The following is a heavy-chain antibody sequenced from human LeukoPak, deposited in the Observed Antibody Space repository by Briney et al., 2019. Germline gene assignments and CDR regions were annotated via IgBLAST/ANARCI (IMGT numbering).Heavy chain of an antibody. CDR1: GGTFSSYA. CDR2: IIPIFDTA. Sequence: SVKVSCKASGGTFSSYAISWVRQAPGQGLEWMGGIIPIFDTANYAQKFQGRVTITADESTSTAYMELSSLRSEDTAVYYCARVEYFDWSAYYFDYWGQGTLVTVSS. J-gene: IGHJ4*02. CDR3: ARVEYFDWSAYYFDY. D-gene: IGHD3-9*01. V-gene: IGHV1-69*13.